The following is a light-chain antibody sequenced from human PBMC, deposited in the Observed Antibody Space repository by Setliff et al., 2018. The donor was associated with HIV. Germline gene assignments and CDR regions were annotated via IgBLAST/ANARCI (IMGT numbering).Light chain of an antibody. Sequence: QSVLTQPPSASGSPGQSVTISCTGTSSDVGGYNFVSWYQQHPGKAPKLMIYQVNKRPSGVSNRFSGSKSGNTASLTISGLQAEDKTDYYCCSYAGTNTYVFGTGTKVTVL. J-gene: IGLJ1*01. CDR2: QVN. V-gene: IGLV2-23*02. CDR1: SSDVGGYNF. CDR3: CSYAGTNTYV.